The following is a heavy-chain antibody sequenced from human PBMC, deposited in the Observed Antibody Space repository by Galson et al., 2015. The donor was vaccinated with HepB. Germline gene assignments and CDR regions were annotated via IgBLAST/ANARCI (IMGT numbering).Heavy chain of an antibody. CDR2: INGDGSRM. V-gene: IGHV3-74*01. Sequence: SLRLSCAASGFTFSNSWMYWVRQAPGKGLVYVSSINGDGSRMIYADSVKGRFTISRDNAKNTLYLQMNSLRAEDTAVYYCVRDHRAGHWGQGTLVAVSS. CDR3: VRDHRAGH. D-gene: IGHD3-10*01. CDR1: GFTFSNSW. J-gene: IGHJ4*02.